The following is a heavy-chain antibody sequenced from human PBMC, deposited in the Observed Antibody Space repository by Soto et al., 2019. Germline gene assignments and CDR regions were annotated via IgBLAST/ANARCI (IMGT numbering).Heavy chain of an antibody. CDR2: ISSSSSTM. J-gene: IGHJ3*02. Sequence: GSLRLSCTAAGLNCSSYSMNWVRQATGKGLEWVSYISSSSSTMYYADSVKGRFTISRDNAKNSLYLQMNSLRDEDTAVYYCAKELAIGSDDAFDSWGQGTMVTVSS. D-gene: IGHD1-26*01. CDR1: GLNCSSYS. V-gene: IGHV3-48*02. CDR3: AKELAIGSDDAFDS.